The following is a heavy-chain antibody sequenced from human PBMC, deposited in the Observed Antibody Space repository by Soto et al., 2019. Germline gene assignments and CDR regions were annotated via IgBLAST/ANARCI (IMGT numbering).Heavy chain of an antibody. Sequence: GGSLRLSCAASGFTFSSYSMNWVRQAPGKGLEWVSYISSSSSTIYYADSVKGRFTISRDNAKNSLYLQMNSLRAEDTAVYYCAREHYDFWSGYDHYYYYMDVWGKGTTVTVSS. CDR3: AREHYDFWSGYDHYYYYMDV. J-gene: IGHJ6*03. CDR1: GFTFSSYS. V-gene: IGHV3-48*01. CDR2: ISSSSSTI. D-gene: IGHD3-3*01.